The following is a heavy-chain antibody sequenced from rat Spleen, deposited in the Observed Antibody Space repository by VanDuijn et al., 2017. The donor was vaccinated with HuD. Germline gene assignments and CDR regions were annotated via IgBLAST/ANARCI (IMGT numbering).Heavy chain of an antibody. J-gene: IGHJ1*01. D-gene: IGHD1-12*03. CDR1: GFTFSNYY. Sequence: EVQLVESGGGLVQPGRSMKLSCAASGFTFSNYYMAWVRQAPTKGLEWVASISTGGGNIYYRDSVKDQFTIPRDNAKSTLYLQMDSLRSEDTATYYCARQGMVIIDWYFDFWGPGTMVTVSS. CDR2: ISTGGGNI. V-gene: IGHV5-25*01. CDR3: ARQGMVIIDWYFDF.